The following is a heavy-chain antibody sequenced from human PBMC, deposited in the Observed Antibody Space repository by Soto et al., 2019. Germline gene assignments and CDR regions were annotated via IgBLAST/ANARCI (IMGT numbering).Heavy chain of an antibody. J-gene: IGHJ3*02. D-gene: IGHD5-18*01. CDR1: RFTFDDYA. CDR3: AKEGRGYSYGQPLSAFDI. Sequence: GGSMGISRAASRFTFDDYAMHWVRKAPGKGLEWVSGISWNSGSIGYADSVKGRFTISRDNAKNSLYLQMNSLRAEDTALYYCAKEGRGYSYGQPLSAFDIWGQGTMVTVSS. CDR2: ISWNSGSI. V-gene: IGHV3-9*01.